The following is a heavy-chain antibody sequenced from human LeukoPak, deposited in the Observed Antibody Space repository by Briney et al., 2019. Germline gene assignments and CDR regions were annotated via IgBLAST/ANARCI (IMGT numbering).Heavy chain of an antibody. CDR1: GFTFSSYE. J-gene: IGHJ4*02. V-gene: IGHV3-48*03. D-gene: IGHD5-12*01. CDR3: ARGGLRFDY. Sequence: TGRSLRLSCAASGFTFSSYEMNWVRQASGKGLEWVSYISSTGSYIYYADSVKGRFTISRDNAKNSLYLQMNSLRAEDTAVYYCARGGLRFDYWGQGTLVTASS. CDR2: ISSTGSYI.